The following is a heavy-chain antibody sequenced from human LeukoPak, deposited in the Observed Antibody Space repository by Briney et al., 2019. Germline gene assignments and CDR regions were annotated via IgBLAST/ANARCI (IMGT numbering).Heavy chain of an antibody. V-gene: IGHV1-69*04. D-gene: IGHD6-13*01. CDR3: ARRGSSRRDNWFDP. Sequence: SVKVSCKASGGTFSSYAISWVRQAPGQGLEWMGRIIPILGIANYAQKFQGRVTITADKSTSTAYMELSSLRSEDAAVYYCARRGSSRRDNWFDPWGQGTLVTVSS. CDR2: IIPILGIA. J-gene: IGHJ5*02. CDR1: GGTFSSYA.